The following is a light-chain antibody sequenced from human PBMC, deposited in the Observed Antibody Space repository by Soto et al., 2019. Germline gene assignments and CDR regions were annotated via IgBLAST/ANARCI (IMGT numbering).Light chain of an antibody. V-gene: IGLV2-14*01. CDR1: SSDVGGYNY. Sequence: QSVLTQPASVSGSPGQSITISCTGTSSDVGGYNYVSWYQQHPGKAPKLVIYDVSNRPSGVSNRFSGSKSGNTASLTISGLRAEDDAEYYCSSFASSNTVIFGGGTKLTVL. CDR2: DVS. J-gene: IGLJ2*01. CDR3: SSFASSNTVI.